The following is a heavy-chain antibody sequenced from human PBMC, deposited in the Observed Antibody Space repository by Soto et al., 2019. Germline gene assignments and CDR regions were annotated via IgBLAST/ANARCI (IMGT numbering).Heavy chain of an antibody. Sequence: QVQLVQSGAEVKKPGASVKVSCKASGYTFTSYGISWVRQAPGQGLEWMGWISAYNGNTNYAQKLQGRVTMTTDTSTSTPYMELRSLRSDDTAVYYCARDYYDLVVPMGHYFDYWGQGTLVTVSS. CDR2: ISAYNGNT. D-gene: IGHD3-22*01. J-gene: IGHJ4*02. V-gene: IGHV1-18*01. CDR3: ARDYYDLVVPMGHYFDY. CDR1: GYTFTSYG.